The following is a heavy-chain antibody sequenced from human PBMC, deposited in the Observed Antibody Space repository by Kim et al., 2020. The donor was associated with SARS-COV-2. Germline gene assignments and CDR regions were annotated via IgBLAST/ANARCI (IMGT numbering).Heavy chain of an antibody. CDR1: GYTFTGYY. CDR2: INPNSGGT. D-gene: IGHD3-3*01. Sequence: ASVKVSCKASGYTFTGYYMHWVRQAPGQGLEWMGRINPNSGGTNYAQKFQGRVTMTRDTSISTAYMELSRLRSDDTAVYYCARSSYDFWSGYRLDYWGQGTLVTVSP. J-gene: IGHJ4*02. V-gene: IGHV1-2*06. CDR3: ARSSYDFWSGYRLDY.